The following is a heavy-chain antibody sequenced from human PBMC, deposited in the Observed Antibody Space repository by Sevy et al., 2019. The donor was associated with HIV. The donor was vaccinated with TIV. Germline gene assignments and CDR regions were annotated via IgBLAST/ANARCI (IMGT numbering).Heavy chain of an antibody. D-gene: IGHD3-3*01. J-gene: IGHJ4*02. Sequence: SETLSLTCTVSGGSISSGGYYWSWIRQHPGKGLEWIGYIYYSGSTYYNPSLKSRVTISVDTSKNQFSLKLSSVTAADTAVYYCARGNTLRFLEWHYGYFDYWGQGTLVTVSS. V-gene: IGHV4-31*03. CDR2: IYYSGST. CDR3: ARGNTLRFLEWHYGYFDY. CDR1: GGSISSGGYY.